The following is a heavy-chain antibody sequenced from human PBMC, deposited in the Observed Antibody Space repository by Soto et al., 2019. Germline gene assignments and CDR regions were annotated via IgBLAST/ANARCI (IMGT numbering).Heavy chain of an antibody. J-gene: IGHJ3*02. Sequence: SETLSLTCTVSGGSISSYYWSWIRQPPGKGLEWIGYIYYSGSTYYNPSLKSRVTISVDTSKNQFSLKLSSVTAADTAVYYCARTRDGYNIYAFDIWGQGTMVTVSS. D-gene: IGHD5-12*01. V-gene: IGHV4-59*04. CDR1: GGSISSYY. CDR2: IYYSGST. CDR3: ARTRDGYNIYAFDI.